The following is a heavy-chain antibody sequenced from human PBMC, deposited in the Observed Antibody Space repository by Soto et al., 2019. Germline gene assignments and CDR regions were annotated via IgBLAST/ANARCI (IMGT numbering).Heavy chain of an antibody. J-gene: IGHJ5*02. Sequence: GGSLRLSCAASGFTFSSYAMSWVRQAPGKGLEWVSGISGSGGSTYYADSVKGRFTISRDSSKNTLYMQMNSLRAEDTAVYYCAKHVYSGWAYNWFDPWGQGTLVTVSS. CDR2: ISGSGGST. CDR1: GFTFSSYA. CDR3: AKHVYSGWAYNWFDP. V-gene: IGHV3-23*01. D-gene: IGHD6-19*01.